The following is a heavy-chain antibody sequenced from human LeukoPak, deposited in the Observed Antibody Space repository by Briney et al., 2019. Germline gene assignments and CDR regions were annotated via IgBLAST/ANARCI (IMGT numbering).Heavy chain of an antibody. V-gene: IGHV3-11*01. J-gene: IGHJ5*02. Sequence: GLSLRLSCAASGFTFSDYYMSWLRQAPGKGLEGVSYISSSGSTIYYADPVKGRFTISRDNAKNSLYLQMNSLRAEDTAVYYCAREGIAAAGTLWFDPWGQGTLVTVSS. CDR2: ISSSGSTI. CDR1: GFTFSDYY. CDR3: AREGIAAAGTLWFDP. D-gene: IGHD6-13*01.